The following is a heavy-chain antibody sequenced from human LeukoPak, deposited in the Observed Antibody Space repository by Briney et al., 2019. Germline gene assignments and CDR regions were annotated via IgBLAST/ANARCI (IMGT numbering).Heavy chain of an antibody. Sequence: SETLSLTCAVYGGSFSGYYWSWIRQPPGKGLEWIGEINHSGSTNYNPSLKSRVTISVDTSKNQFSLKLSSATAADTAVYYCARLGSYGDLDYWGQGTLVTVPS. V-gene: IGHV4-34*01. CDR3: ARLGSYGDLDY. J-gene: IGHJ4*02. CDR1: GGSFSGYY. D-gene: IGHD4-17*01. CDR2: INHSGST.